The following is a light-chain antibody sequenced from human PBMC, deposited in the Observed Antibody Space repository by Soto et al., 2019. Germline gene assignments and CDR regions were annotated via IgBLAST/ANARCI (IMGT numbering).Light chain of an antibody. CDR2: EVS. J-gene: IGLJ1*01. V-gene: IGLV2-14*03. Sequence: QSALTQPASVSGSPGQSITISCTGTTSDVGAYEYVSWYQQHPDNAPKLLIYEVSYRPSGVANRFSGSKSVNPATLTISGLQAEDEAVYYCSSYTTSSTRVFGTGIKVTVL. CDR3: SSYTTSSTRV. CDR1: TSDVGAYEY.